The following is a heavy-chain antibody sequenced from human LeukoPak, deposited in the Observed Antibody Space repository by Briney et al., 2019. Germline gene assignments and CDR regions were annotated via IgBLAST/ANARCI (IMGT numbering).Heavy chain of an antibody. Sequence: SETLSLTCTVSGYSISSGYYWGWIRQPPGKGLEWIGSIYHSGSTYYNPSLKSRVTISVDTSKNQFSLKLSSVTAADTAVYYCARVVRNYYGSGSLNWFDPWGQGTLVTVSS. CDR1: GYSISSGYY. CDR3: ARVVRNYYGSGSLNWFDP. D-gene: IGHD3-10*01. J-gene: IGHJ5*02. CDR2: IYHSGST. V-gene: IGHV4-38-2*02.